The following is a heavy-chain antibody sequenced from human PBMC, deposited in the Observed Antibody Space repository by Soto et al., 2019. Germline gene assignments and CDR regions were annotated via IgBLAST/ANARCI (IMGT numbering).Heavy chain of an antibody. CDR3: ARGGYSGPNYYYGMDV. D-gene: IGHD5-12*01. J-gene: IGHJ6*02. V-gene: IGHV1-46*01. Sequence: VKVSCKASGYTFTSYYMHWVRQAPGQGLEWMGIINPSGGSTSYAQKFQGRVTMTRDTSTSTVYMELSSLRSEDTAVYYCARGGYSGPNYYYGMDVWGQGTTVTVSS. CDR2: INPSGGST. CDR1: GYTFTSYY.